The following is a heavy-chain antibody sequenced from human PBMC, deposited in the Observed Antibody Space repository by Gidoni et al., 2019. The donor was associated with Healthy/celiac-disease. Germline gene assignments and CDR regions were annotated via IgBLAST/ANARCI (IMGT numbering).Heavy chain of an antibody. V-gene: IGHV1-24*01. CDR2: FDPEDGET. J-gene: IGHJ5*02. CDR1: GYTLTELS. CDR3: ATNNGSGSIHWFDP. Sequence: QVQLVQSGSEVKHPGASVKVSCKVTGYTLTELSMHWVRQAPGKGLEWMGGFDPEDGETIDAQKFQGRVTRTEDTSTDTAYMELSSLRSEDTAVYYCATNNGSGSIHWFDPWGQGTLVTVSS. D-gene: IGHD3-10*01.